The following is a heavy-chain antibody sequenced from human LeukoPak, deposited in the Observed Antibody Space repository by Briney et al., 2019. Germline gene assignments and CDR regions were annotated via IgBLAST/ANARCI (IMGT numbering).Heavy chain of an antibody. V-gene: IGHV4-59*04. CDR3: AKSGGYGLIDY. CDR2: IYSSGST. J-gene: IGHJ4*02. D-gene: IGHD1-26*01. CDR1: DGSISDSY. Sequence: SETLSLTCTVSDGSISDSYWSWIRQSPGKGLEWIGSIYSSGSTYYNASLQSRVTISIETSKNQISLRLNSVTAADTAMYYCAKSGGYGLIDYWGQGTLVTVSS.